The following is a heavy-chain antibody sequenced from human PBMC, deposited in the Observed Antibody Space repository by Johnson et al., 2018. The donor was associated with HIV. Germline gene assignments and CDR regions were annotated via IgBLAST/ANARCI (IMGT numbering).Heavy chain of an antibody. CDR1: AFTFSSYA. V-gene: IGHV3-30*04. J-gene: IGHJ3*02. CDR2: ISYDGSNK. CDR3: ARSSSSGAFDI. Sequence: VQVVESGGGVVQPGRSLRLSCAASAFTFSSYAMHWVRQAPGKGLEWVAVISYDGSNKYYAESVKGRFTISRDNSKNTLYQQMNSLRAEDTAVYYCARSSSSGAFDIWGQGTMVTVSS. D-gene: IGHD6-6*01.